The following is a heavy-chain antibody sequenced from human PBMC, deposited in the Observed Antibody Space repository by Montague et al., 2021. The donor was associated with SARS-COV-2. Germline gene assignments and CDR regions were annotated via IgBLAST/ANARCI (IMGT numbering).Heavy chain of an antibody. J-gene: IGHJ4*02. Sequence: CAISGDSVSSNIATWNCIRQSPSRGLEWLGRTYYRSKWYNDYAESVKSRITIDPDTSKHQFSLHLNSVTPEDMAVYYCARIPVGSKYYFDFWGQGTLVTVSS. D-gene: IGHD2-2*01. CDR2: TYYRSKWYN. CDR3: ARIPVGSKYYFDF. CDR1: GDSVSSNIAT. V-gene: IGHV6-1*01.